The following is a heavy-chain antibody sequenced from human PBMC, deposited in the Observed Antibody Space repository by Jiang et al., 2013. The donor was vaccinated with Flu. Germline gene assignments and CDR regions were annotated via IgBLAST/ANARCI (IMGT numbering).Heavy chain of an antibody. CDR2: ISGSGGST. V-gene: IGHV3-23*01. Sequence: SSYAMSWVARRPGKGLEWVSAISGSGGSTYYADSVKGRFTISRDNSKNTLYLQMNSLRAEDTAVYYCAKPYCSGGSCYFSITDAFDIWGQGTMVTVSS. J-gene: IGHJ3*02. CDR3: AKPYCSGGSCYFSITDAFDI. CDR1: SSYA. D-gene: IGHD2-15*01.